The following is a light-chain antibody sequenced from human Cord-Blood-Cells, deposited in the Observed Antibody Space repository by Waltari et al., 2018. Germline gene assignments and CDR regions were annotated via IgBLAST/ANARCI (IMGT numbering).Light chain of an antibody. CDR1: QSISSY. CDR3: QQSYSTLWT. J-gene: IGKJ1*01. CDR2: AAS. Sequence: DIQMTQSPSSLSASVGDRVTITCRASQSISSYLNWYQQKPGKAPKLLIYAASSLQSGVPSRFSDSGSGTDFTLTISSRQPEDFATYYCQQSYSTLWTFGQGTKVESK. V-gene: IGKV1-39*01.